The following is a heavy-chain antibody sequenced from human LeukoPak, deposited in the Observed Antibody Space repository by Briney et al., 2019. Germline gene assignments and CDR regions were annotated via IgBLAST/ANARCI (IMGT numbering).Heavy chain of an antibody. CDR3: AKALSGSYYFDF. CDR1: GFSFSSYG. Sequence: GGSLRLSCAASGFSFSSYGMNWVRQAPGKGLEWVSTVSGSGGSTYYADSVKGRFTISRDNSKNTLYLQMNSLRAEDTAVYYCAKALSGSYYFDFWGQGTLVTVSS. D-gene: IGHD1-26*01. V-gene: IGHV3-23*01. CDR2: VSGSGGST. J-gene: IGHJ4*02.